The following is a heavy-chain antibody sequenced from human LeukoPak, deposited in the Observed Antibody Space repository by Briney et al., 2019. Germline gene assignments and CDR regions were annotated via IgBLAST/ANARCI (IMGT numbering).Heavy chain of an antibody. CDR3: ARVGYSSGWTETYFDL. J-gene: IGHJ4*02. CDR1: GGSISSYY. Sequence: PSETLSLTCTVSGGSISSYYWSWIRQPPGKGLEWIGYIYYSGSPTYNPSLQSRLTMSVDASKNQFSLRLSSVTAADTALYYCARVGYSSGWTETYFDLWGQGTLVAVSS. V-gene: IGHV4-59*01. CDR2: IYYSGSP. D-gene: IGHD6-19*01.